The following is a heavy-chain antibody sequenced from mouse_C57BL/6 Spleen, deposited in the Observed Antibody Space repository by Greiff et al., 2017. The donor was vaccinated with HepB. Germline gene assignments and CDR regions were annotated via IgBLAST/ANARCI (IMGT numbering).Heavy chain of an antibody. V-gene: IGHV1-15*01. J-gene: IGHJ2*01. D-gene: IGHD2-2*01. Sequence: QVQLQQSGAELVRPGASVTLSCKASGYTFTDYEMHWVKQTPVHGLEWIGAIDPETGGTAYNQKFKGKAILTADKSSSTAYMELRSLTSEDSAVYYCTRRRRRMGLPNYFDYWGQGTTLTVSS. CDR3: TRRRRRMGLPNYFDY. CDR2: IDPETGGT. CDR1: GYTFTDYE.